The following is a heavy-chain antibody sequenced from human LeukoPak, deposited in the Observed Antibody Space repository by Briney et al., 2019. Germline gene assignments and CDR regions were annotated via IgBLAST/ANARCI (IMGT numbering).Heavy chain of an antibody. CDR2: TSGSGGST. V-gene: IGHV3-23*01. Sequence: GGSLRLSCAASGFTFSSYAMSWVRQAPGKGLEWVSGTSGSGGSTYYGDSVKGRFTISRDNSKNTLYLQMNSLRAEDTAVYYCAKGTTGDITLVECWGQGTLVTVSS. CDR1: GFTFSSYA. J-gene: IGHJ4*02. CDR3: AKGTTGDITLVEC. D-gene: IGHD1-1*01.